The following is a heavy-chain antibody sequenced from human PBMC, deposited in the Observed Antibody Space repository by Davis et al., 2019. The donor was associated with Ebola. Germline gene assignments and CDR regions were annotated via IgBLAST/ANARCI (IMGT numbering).Heavy chain of an antibody. Sequence: GGSLRLSCAASGFTFSSYWMSWVRQAPGKGLEWVANIKQDGSEKYYVDSVKGRFTISRDNAKNSLYLQMNSLRAEDTAVYYCARSLIGRYYYYGMDVWGQGTTVTVSS. CDR2: IKQDGSEK. CDR1: GFTFSSYW. CDR3: ARSLIGRYYYYGMDV. V-gene: IGHV3-7*03. J-gene: IGHJ6*02.